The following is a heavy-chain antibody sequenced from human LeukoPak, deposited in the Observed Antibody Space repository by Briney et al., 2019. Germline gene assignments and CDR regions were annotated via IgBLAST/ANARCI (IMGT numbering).Heavy chain of an antibody. J-gene: IGHJ4*02. V-gene: IGHV3-23*01. CDR1: GFTFSSYA. CDR3: AKDILPLSGSPTGYDS. Sequence: GGSLRLSCAASGFTFSSYAMSWVRQAPGKGLDWVSSISGSSASTYYADSVKGRFTISRDNSENTLYLQMNSLRAEDTAVYYCAKDILPLSGSPTGYDSWGQGTLVTVSS. D-gene: IGHD3-10*01. CDR2: ISGSSAST.